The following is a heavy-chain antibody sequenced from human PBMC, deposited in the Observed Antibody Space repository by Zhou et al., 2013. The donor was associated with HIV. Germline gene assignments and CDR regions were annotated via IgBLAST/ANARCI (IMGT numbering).Heavy chain of an antibody. CDR1: GGTFSSYA. J-gene: IGHJ3*02. CDR3: ARAKTTRLLWFREPRDDAFDI. CDR2: IIPILGIA. Sequence: QVQLVQSGAEVKKPGSSVKVSCKASGGTFSSYAISWVRQAPGQGLEWMGRIIPILGIANYAQKFQGRVTITADKSTSTAYMELSSLRSEDTAVYYCARAKTTRLLWFREPRDDAFDIWGQGTMVTVSS. D-gene: IGHD3-10*01. V-gene: IGHV1-69*04.